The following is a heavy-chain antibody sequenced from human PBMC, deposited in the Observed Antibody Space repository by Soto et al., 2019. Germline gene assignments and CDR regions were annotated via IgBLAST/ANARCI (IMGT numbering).Heavy chain of an antibody. J-gene: IGHJ4*02. CDR3: AKDPMGELRLGELSFYFDY. CDR1: GFTFSSYG. CDR2: ISYDGSNK. V-gene: IGHV3-30*18. D-gene: IGHD3-16*02. Sequence: GGSLRLSCAASGFTFSSYGMHWVRQAPGKGLEWVAVISYDGSNKYYADSVKGRFTISRGNSKKTLYLQMNSLRAEDTAVYYCAKDPMGELRLGELSFYFDYWGQGTLVTVSS.